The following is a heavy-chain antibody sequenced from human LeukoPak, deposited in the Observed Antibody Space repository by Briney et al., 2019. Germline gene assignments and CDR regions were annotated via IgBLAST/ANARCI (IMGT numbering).Heavy chain of an antibody. CDR1: GDSHSNNNVA. CDR3: ARGCYSSFDY. Sequence: SQTLSLTCAISGDSHSNNNVAWNWIRQSPSRGLEWLRRTYYRSKWNTDYAVSVKSRITINSDTSKNQFSLQLNSVTPEDTAVYYCARGCYSSFDYWDQGTLVTVSS. J-gene: IGHJ4*02. V-gene: IGHV6-1*01. D-gene: IGHD5-18*01. CDR2: TYYRSKWNT.